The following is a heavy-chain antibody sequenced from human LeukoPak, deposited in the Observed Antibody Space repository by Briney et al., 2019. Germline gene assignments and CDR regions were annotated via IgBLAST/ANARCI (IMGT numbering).Heavy chain of an antibody. CDR2: IRSSGSTI. CDR1: GFTFSSYE. CDR3: ARDRGNYDIPFDY. V-gene: IGHV3-48*03. Sequence: GGSLRLSCAASGFTFSSYEMNWVRQAPGKGLEWVSYIRSSGSTIYYADSVKGRFTISRDNAKNSLYLQMNSLRAEDTAVYYCARDRGNYDIPFDYWGQGTLVTVSS. D-gene: IGHD3-9*01. J-gene: IGHJ4*02.